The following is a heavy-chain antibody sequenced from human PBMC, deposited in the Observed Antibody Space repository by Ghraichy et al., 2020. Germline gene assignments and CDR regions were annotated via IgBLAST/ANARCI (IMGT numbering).Heavy chain of an antibody. CDR3: ARDYESNYYYYMDV. V-gene: IGHV4-4*02. J-gene: IGHJ6*03. D-gene: IGHD3-22*01. CDR2: IYHSGST. Sequence: SETLSLTCAVSGGSISSSNWWSWVRPPPGKVLEWIGEIYHSGSTNYNPSLKSRVTISVDKSKNQFSLKMSSVTAADTAVYYCARDYESNYYYYMDVWGKGTTVTVSS. CDR1: GGSISSSNW.